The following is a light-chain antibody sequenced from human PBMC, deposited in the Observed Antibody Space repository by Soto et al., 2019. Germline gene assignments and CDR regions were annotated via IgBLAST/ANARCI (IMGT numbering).Light chain of an antibody. J-gene: IGKJ2*03. Sequence: DIVMPQSPLSLPVTPGEPASISCRSSQSLLHSNGYNYLDWYLQKPGQSPQLLIYLGSNRASGVPDRFSGSGSGTDFTLKISSVEAEDVRVYYCMQALHTPMYGFGQGTKLDIK. CDR1: QSLLHSNGYNY. CDR3: MQALHTPMYG. V-gene: IGKV2-28*01. CDR2: LGS.